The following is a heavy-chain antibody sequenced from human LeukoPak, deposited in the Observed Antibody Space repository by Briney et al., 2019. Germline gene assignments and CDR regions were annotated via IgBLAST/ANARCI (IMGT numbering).Heavy chain of an antibody. CDR3: AKDMSVADDYFDY. CDR1: GFTFSSYA. J-gene: IGHJ4*02. Sequence: AGGSLRLPCAASGFTFSSYAMSWVRQAPGKGLEWVSAISGSGGSTYYADSVKGRFTISRDNSKNTLYLQMNSLRAEDTAVYYCAKDMSVADDYFDYWGQGTLVTVSS. CDR2: ISGSGGST. D-gene: IGHD6-19*01. V-gene: IGHV3-23*01.